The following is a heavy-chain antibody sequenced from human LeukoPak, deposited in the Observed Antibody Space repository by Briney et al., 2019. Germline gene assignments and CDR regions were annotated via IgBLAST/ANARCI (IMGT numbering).Heavy chain of an antibody. CDR2: IIPIFGIA. CDR1: GGTFSSYA. D-gene: IGHD5-18*01. J-gene: IGHJ4*02. V-gene: IGHV1-69*04. Sequence: SVKVSCKASGGTFSSYAISWVRQAPGQGLEWMGRIIPIFGIANYAQKFQGRVTITADKSTSTAYMELSSLRSEDMAVYYCARGQSGGYSYGSGYFDYWGQGTLVTVSS. CDR3: ARGQSGGYSYGSGYFDY.